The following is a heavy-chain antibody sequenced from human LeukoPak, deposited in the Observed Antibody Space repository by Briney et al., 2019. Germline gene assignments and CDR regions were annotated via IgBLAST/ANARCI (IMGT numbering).Heavy chain of an antibody. Sequence: PSQTLSLTCPVSGGSISSGASDWGWIRQHPKRGLEWVGYINHSGSTYYNPSLGSRVTMSVDTSKNQFSLKLSSVTAADSAVYYCARAARQGFTMIVVPFFYFDLWGRGTLVTVSS. V-gene: IGHV4-31*03. J-gene: IGHJ2*01. CDR1: GGSISSGASD. CDR3: ARAARQGFTMIVVPFFYFDL. D-gene: IGHD3-22*01. CDR2: INHSGST.